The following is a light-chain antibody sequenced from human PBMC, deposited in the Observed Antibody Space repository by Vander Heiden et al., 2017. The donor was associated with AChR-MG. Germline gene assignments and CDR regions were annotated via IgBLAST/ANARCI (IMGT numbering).Light chain of an antibody. CDR2: HAS. CDR1: QSVSSRY. V-gene: IGKV3-20*01. Sequence: EIVLTQSPGILSLSPGERATLSCRASQSVSSRYLARYQHKPGQAPGLLIYHASSRATGTPDRFSGSGSGTDFTLTISRLEPEDFVVYYCQQDGSTPQTFGQGTKVEVK. CDR3: QQDGSTPQT. J-gene: IGKJ1*01.